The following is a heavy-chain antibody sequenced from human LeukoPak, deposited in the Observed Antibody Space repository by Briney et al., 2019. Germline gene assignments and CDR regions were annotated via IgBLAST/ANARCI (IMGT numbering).Heavy chain of an antibody. J-gene: IGHJ4*02. Sequence: GGSPRLSCAASGFTFSSYAMSWVRQAPGKGLEWVSAISGSGGSTYYADSVKGRFTISRDNSKNTLYLQMNSLRAEDTAVYYCAKYYGSGSYIMVYYFDYWGQGTLVTVSS. V-gene: IGHV3-23*01. D-gene: IGHD3-10*01. CDR3: AKYYGSGSYIMVYYFDY. CDR1: GFTFSSYA. CDR2: ISGSGGST.